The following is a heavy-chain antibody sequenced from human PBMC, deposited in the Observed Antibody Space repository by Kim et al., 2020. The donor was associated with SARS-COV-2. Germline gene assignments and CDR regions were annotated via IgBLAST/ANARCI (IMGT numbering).Heavy chain of an antibody. J-gene: IGHJ6*02. V-gene: IGHV1-2*02. Sequence: KPAQKFQGRVTMTRDTSISTAYMDLSRLMSDDTAIYYCARGHYYYSLDVWGQGTTVTVSS. CDR3: ARGHYYYSLDV.